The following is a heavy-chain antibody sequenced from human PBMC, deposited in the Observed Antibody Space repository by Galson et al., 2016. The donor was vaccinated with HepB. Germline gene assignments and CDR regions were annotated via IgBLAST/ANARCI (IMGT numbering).Heavy chain of an antibody. J-gene: IGHJ4*02. CDR2: IFHSGRV. CDR3: ARQYRGGPSDY. CDR1: GGSISNSTYY. V-gene: IGHV4-39*07. D-gene: IGHD5-12*01. Sequence: SETLSLTCTVSGGSISNSTYYWGWIHQPPGKGLEWIGQIFHSGRVNYTPSLASRVTISVDTSNNHFSLRLTSVTAADTALYYCARQYRGGPSDYWGQGTLVIVSS.